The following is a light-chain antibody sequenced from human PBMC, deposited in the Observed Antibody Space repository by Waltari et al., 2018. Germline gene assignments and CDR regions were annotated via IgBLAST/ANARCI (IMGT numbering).Light chain of an antibody. CDR1: QRLTKNY. V-gene: IGKV3-20*01. Sequence: RARQRLTKNYLAWYQQKPGQAPRLLIYGASSRAAGIPDRFSGSGSGTDFTLTISRLEPDDFAVYYCQQYGSSIMYTFGQGTKLEIK. CDR3: QQYGSSIMYT. CDR2: GAS. J-gene: IGKJ2*01.